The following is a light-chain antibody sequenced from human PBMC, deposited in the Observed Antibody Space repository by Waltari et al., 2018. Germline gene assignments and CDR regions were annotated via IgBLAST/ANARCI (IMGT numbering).Light chain of an antibody. Sequence: SYEVTQPPSVSVSPGQKASLTCPGENLGHHCTSWYQQTPGQSPLPVMHQNNVRPPGIPERFSGSSSGNTATLTIRGTQAMDEALYYCQTWDLVTGTFGGGTKLTVL. CDR3: QTWDLVTGT. CDR1: NLGHHC. J-gene: IGLJ2*01. CDR2: QNN. V-gene: IGLV3-1*01.